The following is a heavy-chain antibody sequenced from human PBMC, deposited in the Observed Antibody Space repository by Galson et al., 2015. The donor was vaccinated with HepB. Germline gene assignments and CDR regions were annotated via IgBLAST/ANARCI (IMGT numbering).Heavy chain of an antibody. V-gene: IGHV1-24*01. CDR3: ARGPATVGY. CDR2: FDPEDGET. J-gene: IGHJ4*02. D-gene: IGHD2-2*01. Sequence: SVKVSCKASGYTLTELSMHWVRQAPGKGLGWMGGFDPEDGETIYAQKFQGRVTMTEDTSTDTAYMELSRLRSDDTAVYYCARGPATVGYWGQGTLVTVSS. CDR1: GYTLTELS.